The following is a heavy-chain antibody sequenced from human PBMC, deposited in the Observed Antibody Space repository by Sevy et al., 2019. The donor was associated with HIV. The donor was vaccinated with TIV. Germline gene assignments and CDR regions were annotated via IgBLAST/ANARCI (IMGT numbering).Heavy chain of an antibody. D-gene: IGHD3-22*01. J-gene: IGHJ3*02. Sequence: SGPTLVNPTQTLTLTCTFSGFSLSTSGVGVGWIRQPPGKALEWLALIYWDDDKRYSPSLKSRLTITKDTSKNQVVLTMTNMDPVDTATYYCAHNDYYDSSGYPDDAFDIRGQGTMVTVSS. CDR1: GFSLSTSGVG. CDR3: AHNDYYDSSGYPDDAFDI. V-gene: IGHV2-5*02. CDR2: IYWDDDK.